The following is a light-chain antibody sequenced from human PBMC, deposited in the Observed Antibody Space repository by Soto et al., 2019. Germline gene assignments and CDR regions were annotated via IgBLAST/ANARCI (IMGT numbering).Light chain of an antibody. CDR2: GAS. CDR3: QQYDNWPQT. CDR1: QSISDT. J-gene: IGKJ1*01. V-gene: IGKV3-15*01. Sequence: EIVMTQSPATLSVSPGGRATLSCRASQSISDTLAWYQQKPGQAPRLLIHGASTRAPGFPARFSGRGSGTEFTLTISSLQSVDFAVYYCQQYDNWPQTFGQGTKVDI.